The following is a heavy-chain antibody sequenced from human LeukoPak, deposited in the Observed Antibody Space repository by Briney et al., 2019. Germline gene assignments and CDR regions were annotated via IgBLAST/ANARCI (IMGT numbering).Heavy chain of an antibody. CDR2: ISSSSSYI. V-gene: IGHV3-21*01. CDR1: GFTFSSYS. J-gene: IGHJ4*02. Sequence: NPGGSLRLSCAASGFTFSSYSMNWVRQAPGKGLEWVSSISSSSSYIYYADSVKGRFTISRDNAKNSLYLQMNSLRAEDTAVYYCAREGYGGNSGAVYWGQGTLVTVSS. CDR3: AREGYGGNSGAVY. D-gene: IGHD4-23*01.